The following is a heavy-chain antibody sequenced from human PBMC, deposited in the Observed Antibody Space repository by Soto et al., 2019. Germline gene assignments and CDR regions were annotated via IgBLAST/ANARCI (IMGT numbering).Heavy chain of an antibody. CDR2: INPIGGST. Sequence: ASGKVSCKASGYDFTSHYIHWVRQAPGQGLEWMGIINPIGGSTNYAQKFQGRVTMTRDTSTSTVYMELRSLRSEDTAVYYCARGFYDFGVPWGQGTLVPVSS. CDR1: GYDFTSHY. CDR3: ARGFYDFGVP. D-gene: IGHD3-3*01. V-gene: IGHV1-46*01. J-gene: IGHJ5*02.